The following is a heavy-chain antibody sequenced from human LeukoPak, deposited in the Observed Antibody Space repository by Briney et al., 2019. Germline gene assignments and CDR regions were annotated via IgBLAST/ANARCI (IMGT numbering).Heavy chain of an antibody. CDR1: GYTFTGYY. D-gene: IGHD4-17*01. V-gene: IGHV1-2*02. J-gene: IGHJ4*02. CDR3: ARGVQGYGPTLYYFDY. CDR2: INPVSGAT. Sequence: WVKVSCKPSGYTFTGYYIHWVRQAPGQGLEWMGWINPVSGATSYAQEFQGRVTMTRDTSISTAYMEMSSLRPDDTAVFYCARGVQGYGPTLYYFDYWGQGTLVTVSS.